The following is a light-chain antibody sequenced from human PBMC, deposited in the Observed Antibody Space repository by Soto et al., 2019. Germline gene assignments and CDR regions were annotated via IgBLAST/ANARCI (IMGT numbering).Light chain of an antibody. J-gene: IGKJ1*01. CDR3: QQSNNWPWT. CDR1: QSVSSY. CDR2: DAS. V-gene: IGKV3-11*01. Sequence: EIVLTQSPATLSLSPGERAXLSCRASQSVSSYLAWYQQKPGQAPRLLIYDASNRATGTPARFSGSGSGTDFTLTISSLEPEDFAVYYCQQSNNWPWTFGQGTKVDIK.